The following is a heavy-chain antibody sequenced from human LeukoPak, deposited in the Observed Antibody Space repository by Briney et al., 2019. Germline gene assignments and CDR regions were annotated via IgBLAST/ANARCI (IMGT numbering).Heavy chain of an antibody. CDR1: GFIFRSYE. CDR3: ARAGSGRSPDWFDP. Sequence: GGSLRLSCAASGFIFRSYEMNWVRQAPGKGLEWVSYISSSGSTIYYADSVKGRFTISRDNAKNSLYLQMNSLRAEDTAVYYCARAGSGRSPDWFDPWGQGTLVTVSS. CDR2: ISSSGSTI. D-gene: IGHD1-26*01. J-gene: IGHJ5*02. V-gene: IGHV3-48*03.